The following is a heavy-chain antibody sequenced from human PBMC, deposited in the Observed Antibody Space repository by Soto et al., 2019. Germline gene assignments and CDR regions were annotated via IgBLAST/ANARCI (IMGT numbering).Heavy chain of an antibody. CDR2: IKFDGSST. CDR1: GFAFSSYG. V-gene: IGHV3-74*01. Sequence: PGGSLRLSCAASGFAFSSYGMHWVSQAPGKGLVWVSRIKFDGSSTSYADSVRGRFTISRDNAKNTVYLQMNSLRAEDTALYYCGRGIRNYYGVDVWGQGTTVTVSS. D-gene: IGHD5-18*01. J-gene: IGHJ6*02. CDR3: GRGIRNYYGVDV.